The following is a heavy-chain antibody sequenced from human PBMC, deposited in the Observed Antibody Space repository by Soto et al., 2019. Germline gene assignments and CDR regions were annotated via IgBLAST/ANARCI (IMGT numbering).Heavy chain of an antibody. J-gene: IGHJ4*02. Sequence: EVQLVESGGGLVQPGGSLRLSCAASGFTFSFYWMHWVRQAPGKGLVWVSRIRGDGSSTSYADSLKGRFTISRDNAKNTVYVQMNSLRVEDTAVYYCARGVSSGWAYYFDYWGQGTLVTVSS. CDR2: IRGDGSST. CDR3: ARGVSSGWAYYFDY. D-gene: IGHD6-19*01. CDR1: GFTFSFYW. V-gene: IGHV3-74*01.